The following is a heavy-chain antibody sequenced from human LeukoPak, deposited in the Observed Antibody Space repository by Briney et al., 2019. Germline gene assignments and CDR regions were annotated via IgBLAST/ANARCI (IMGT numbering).Heavy chain of an antibody. J-gene: IGHJ6*02. V-gene: IGHV4-61*02. Sequence: SQTLSLTCTVSGGSISSGSYYWSWIRQPAGKGLEWIGRIYTSGSTNYNPSLKSRVTISVDTSKNQFSLKLSSVTAADTALYYCARGKVVPAAPYNYYHYGMDVWGQGTTVTVSS. CDR1: GGSISSGSYY. CDR3: ARGKVVPAAPYNYYHYGMDV. D-gene: IGHD2-2*01. CDR2: IYTSGST.